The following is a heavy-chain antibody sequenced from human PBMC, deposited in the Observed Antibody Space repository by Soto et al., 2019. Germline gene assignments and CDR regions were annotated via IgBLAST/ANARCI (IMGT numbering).Heavy chain of an antibody. CDR2: ISYDGSNK. CDR1: GFTFSSYA. V-gene: IGHV3-30-3*01. D-gene: IGHD2-2*01. Sequence: QVQLVESGGGGVQPGRSLRLSWAASGFTFSSYAMHWVRQAPGKGLEGVAVISYDGSNKYYADSVKGRFTISRDNSKNTLYLQMNSLRAEDTAVYYCARARPLVPAAIVNWGQGTLVTVSS. J-gene: IGHJ4*02. CDR3: ARARPLVPAAIVN.